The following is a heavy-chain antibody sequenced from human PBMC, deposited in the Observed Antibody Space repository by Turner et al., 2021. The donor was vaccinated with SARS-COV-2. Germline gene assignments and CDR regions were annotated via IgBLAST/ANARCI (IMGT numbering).Heavy chain of an antibody. J-gene: IGHJ4*02. CDR3: AKVPPSGDYFDY. CDR1: GFTFSSYA. V-gene: IGHV3-23*01. Sequence: EVQLLESGGGLVQPGGSLRLSCAASGFTFSSYAMSWVRQAPGKGLEWVSAFSAGGGSTYYADSVKGRFTISRDNSKNTLYLQMTSLRAEDTAVYYCAKVPPSGDYFDYWGQETLVTVSS. CDR2: FSAGGGST. D-gene: IGHD6-25*01.